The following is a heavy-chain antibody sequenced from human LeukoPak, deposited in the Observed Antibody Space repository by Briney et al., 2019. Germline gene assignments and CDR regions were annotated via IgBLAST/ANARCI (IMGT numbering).Heavy chain of an antibody. J-gene: IGHJ4*02. CDR2: IIPIFGTA. Sequence: SVKVSCKASGYTLTDYHLHWVRQAPGQGLEWMGGIIPIFGTANYAQKFQGRVTITTDESTSTAYMELSSLRSEDTAVYYCARAVYSNYFDYWGQGTLVTVSS. CDR3: ARAVYSNYFDY. D-gene: IGHD4-11*01. V-gene: IGHV1-69*05. CDR1: GYTLTDYH.